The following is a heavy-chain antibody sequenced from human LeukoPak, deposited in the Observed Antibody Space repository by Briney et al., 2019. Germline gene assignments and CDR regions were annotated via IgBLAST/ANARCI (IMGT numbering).Heavy chain of an antibody. CDR1: GFTFSSYS. J-gene: IGHJ3*02. CDR2: ISSSGTYV. CDR3: ARASSKQLAGYLPDGFDI. V-gene: IGHV3-21*01. Sequence: GGSLRLSCAASGFTFSSYSMNWVRQAPGKGLEWVSSISSSGTYVSYADSVKGRFTISRDNAKNSLSLQMNSLRADDAAVYYCARASSKQLAGYLPDGFDIWGQGTTVTVSS. D-gene: IGHD3-9*01.